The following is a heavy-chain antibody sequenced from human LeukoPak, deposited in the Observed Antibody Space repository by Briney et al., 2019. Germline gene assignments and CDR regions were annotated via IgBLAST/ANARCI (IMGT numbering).Heavy chain of an antibody. CDR1: GFTVSSNY. CDR3: AREVSYAFNF. CDR2: MYSGGST. J-gene: IGHJ3*01. D-gene: IGHD1-14*01. V-gene: IGHV3-53*01. Sequence: GGSLRLSCAVSGFTVSSNYMSWVRRATGKGLEWVSVMYSGGSTYYADSVKGRFTISRDNSKNTLYLQMNSLRAEDTAVYYCAREVSYAFNFWGQGTMVTVSS.